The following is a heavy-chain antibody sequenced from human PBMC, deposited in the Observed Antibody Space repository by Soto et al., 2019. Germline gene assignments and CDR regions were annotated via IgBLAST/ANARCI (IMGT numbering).Heavy chain of an antibody. Sequence: PGESLKISCKGSGYSFTTYWIGWVRQMPGKGLEWMGIIYPGDSETRYSPSFQGQVTISVDKSISTAYLQWSSLRASDTAMYYCARRERCSCGNCYSFLIYWGQGTLVTVSS. J-gene: IGHJ4*02. V-gene: IGHV5-51*01. CDR3: ARRERCSCGNCYSFLIY. D-gene: IGHD2-15*01. CDR1: GYSFTTYW. CDR2: IYPGDSET.